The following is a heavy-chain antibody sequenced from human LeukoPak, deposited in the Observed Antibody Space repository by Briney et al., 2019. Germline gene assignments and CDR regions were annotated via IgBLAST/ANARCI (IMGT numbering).Heavy chain of an antibody. D-gene: IGHD3-10*02. J-gene: IGHJ4*02. Sequence: ASVKVSCKASGYTFTGYFMHWVRQAPGQGLEWMGWVNPNSGGTNYAQKFQGRVTMTRDTSISTAYMELSRLTSDDTAVYYCARARRSLGVGLFGEYEDYWGQGTLVTVSS. V-gene: IGHV1-2*02. CDR2: VNPNSGGT. CDR1: GYTFTGYF. CDR3: ARARRSLGVGLFGEYEDY.